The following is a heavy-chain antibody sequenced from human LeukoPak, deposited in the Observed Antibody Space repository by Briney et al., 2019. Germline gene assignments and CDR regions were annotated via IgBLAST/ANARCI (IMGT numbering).Heavy chain of an antibody. D-gene: IGHD5-18*01. V-gene: IGHV3-7*01. J-gene: IGHJ4*02. CDR2: IKQDGSEK. CDR3: ATYVSTYGYLNFDY. Sequence: GGSLRLSCAASGFTFSSYEMNWVRQAPGKGLECVANIKQDGSEKYYVDSVKGRFTISRDNAKNSLFLQINSLRVEDTAVYYCATYVSTYGYLNFDYWGQGTLVTVSS. CDR1: GFTFSSYE.